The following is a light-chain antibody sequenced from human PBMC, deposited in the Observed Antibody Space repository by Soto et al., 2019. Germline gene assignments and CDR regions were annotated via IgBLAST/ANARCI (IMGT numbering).Light chain of an antibody. J-gene: IGKJ4*01. V-gene: IGKV3D-15*01. CDR1: QNVYNN. CDR2: AAS. Sequence: EVVMTQSPATLSVSPGERATLSCRTSQNVYNNLAWYLQKPGQAPRLLISAASTRATGIPARFSGSGSGTEFTLTINSLQSEDFAVYYSQQYTSWPLTFGGGTKVEIK. CDR3: QQYTSWPLT.